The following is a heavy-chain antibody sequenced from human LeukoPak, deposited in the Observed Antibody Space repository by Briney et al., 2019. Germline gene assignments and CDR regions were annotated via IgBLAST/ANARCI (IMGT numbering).Heavy chain of an antibody. CDR2: INWNGGST. CDR1: GFTFDDSV. Sequence: GGSLRLSCAASGFTFDDSVMSWVRQAPGKGLEWVSSINWNGGSTGYADSVKGRFTISRDNAKNSLYLQMNSLRAEDTALYYCAKGGYYDLDAFDIWGQGTMVTVSS. CDR3: AKGGYYDLDAFDI. D-gene: IGHD1-26*01. J-gene: IGHJ3*02. V-gene: IGHV3-20*04.